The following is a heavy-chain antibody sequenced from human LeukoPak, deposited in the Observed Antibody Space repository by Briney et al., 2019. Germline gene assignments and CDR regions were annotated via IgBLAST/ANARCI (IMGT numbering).Heavy chain of an antibody. CDR2: ISSTSSTV. Sequence: GGSLRLSCAASGFTFSSYSMNWVRQAPGKVLEWVSYISSTSSTVYYADSVKGRFTISRDNVKNSLYLQMNSLRAEDTAVYYCARGRDSSSSYPGYWGQGTLVTVSS. J-gene: IGHJ4*02. CDR3: ARGRDSSSSYPGY. CDR1: GFTFSSYS. D-gene: IGHD6-6*01. V-gene: IGHV3-48*01.